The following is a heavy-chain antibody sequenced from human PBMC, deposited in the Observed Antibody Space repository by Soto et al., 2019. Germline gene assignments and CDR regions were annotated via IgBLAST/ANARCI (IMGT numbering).Heavy chain of an antibody. CDR3: ARCVEEGSTGIWFDP. D-gene: IGHD4-4*01. Sequence: SETLSLTCTVSGGSISSGDYYWSWIRQPPGKGLEWIGYIYYSGSTYYNPSLKSRVTISVDTSKNQFSLKLSSVTAADTAVYYCARCVEEGSTGIWFDPWGQGTLVTVSS. J-gene: IGHJ5*02. V-gene: IGHV4-30-4*01. CDR2: IYYSGST. CDR1: GGSISSGDYY.